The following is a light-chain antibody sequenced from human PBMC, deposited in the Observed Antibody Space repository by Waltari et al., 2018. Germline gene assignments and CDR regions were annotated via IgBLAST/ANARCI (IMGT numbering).Light chain of an antibody. J-gene: IGKJ5*01. CDR1: RNINTW. CDR3: QRYTNSSPIT. CDR2: KES. V-gene: IGKV1-5*03. Sequence: DIQMTQLPSSLSASVGDRVTITYRTSRNINTWLAWYKQNPGSAPKLLIFKESTLQGEVPARFSCSGSGSEISLTISSLQPDDSATYYCQRYTNSSPITFGQGTRLEMK.